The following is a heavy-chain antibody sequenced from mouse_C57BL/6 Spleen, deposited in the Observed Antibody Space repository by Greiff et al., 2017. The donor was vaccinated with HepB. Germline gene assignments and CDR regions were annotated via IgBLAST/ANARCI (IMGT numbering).Heavy chain of an antibody. CDR2: IDPENGDT. CDR3: SYYGRNYFDY. D-gene: IGHD1-1*01. CDR1: GFNIKDDY. V-gene: IGHV14-4*01. J-gene: IGHJ2*01. Sequence: EVQGVESGAELVRPGASVKLSCTASGFNIKDDYMHWVKQRPEQGLEWIGWIDPENGDTEYASKFQGKATITADTSSNTAYLQLSSLTSEDTAVYYCSYYGRNYFDYGGQGTTLTVSS.